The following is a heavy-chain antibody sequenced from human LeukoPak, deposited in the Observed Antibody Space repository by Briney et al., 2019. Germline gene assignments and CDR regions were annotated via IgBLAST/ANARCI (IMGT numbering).Heavy chain of an antibody. CDR3: ARDIRESGSYGWFDS. Sequence: ASVKVSCKASGYTFTSYGISWVRPAPGQGLEWMGWISAYNGNTNYAQKLQGRVAMTTDTSTSTAYMELRSLRSDDTAVYYCARDIRESGSYGWFDSWGQGTLVTVSS. CDR2: ISAYNGNT. D-gene: IGHD3-10*01. CDR1: GYTFTSYG. J-gene: IGHJ5*01. V-gene: IGHV1-18*01.